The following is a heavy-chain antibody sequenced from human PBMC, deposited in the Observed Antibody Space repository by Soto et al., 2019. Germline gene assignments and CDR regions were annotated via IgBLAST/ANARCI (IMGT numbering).Heavy chain of an antibody. Sequence: PSETLSLTCTVSGGSISSYYWTWIRQPPGKGLEWIGYIYYSGSTNYNPSLKSRVTISVDTSKNQFSLKLSSVTAADTAVYYCAREGDAYDSSGYTVHFDYWGQGTLVTVSP. CDR3: AREGDAYDSSGYTVHFDY. J-gene: IGHJ4*02. V-gene: IGHV4-59*01. CDR2: IYYSGST. D-gene: IGHD3-22*01. CDR1: GGSISSYY.